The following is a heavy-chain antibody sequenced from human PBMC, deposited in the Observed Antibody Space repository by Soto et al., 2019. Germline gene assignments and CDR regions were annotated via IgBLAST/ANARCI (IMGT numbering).Heavy chain of an antibody. V-gene: IGHV4-59*08. Sequence: SETLSLTCTVSGGSISSYYWSWIRQPPGKGLEWIGYIYYSGSTNYNPSLKSRVIISVDTSKNQFSLKLSSVTAADTAVYYCASHSIEYSSSSPPYNYYYYYYMDVWGKGITVTVSS. CDR2: IYYSGST. CDR1: GGSISSYY. D-gene: IGHD6-6*01. J-gene: IGHJ6*03. CDR3: ASHSIEYSSSSPPYNYYYYYYMDV.